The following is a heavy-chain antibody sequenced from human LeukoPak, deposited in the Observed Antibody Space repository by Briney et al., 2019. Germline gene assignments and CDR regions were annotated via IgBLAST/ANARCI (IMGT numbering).Heavy chain of an antibody. J-gene: IGHJ5*02. CDR2: INPNSGGT. D-gene: IGHD6-13*01. CDR3: ARDGSSSWSGLWFDP. CDR1: GYTFTGYY. Sequence: ASVKVSCKASGYTFTGYYMHWVRQAPGQGFEWMGWINPNSGGTNYAQKFQGRVTMTRDTSISTAYMELSRLRSDDTAVYYCARDGSSSWSGLWFDPWGQGTLVTVSS. V-gene: IGHV1-2*02.